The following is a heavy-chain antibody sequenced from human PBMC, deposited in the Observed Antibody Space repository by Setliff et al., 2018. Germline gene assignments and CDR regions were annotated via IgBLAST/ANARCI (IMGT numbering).Heavy chain of an antibody. CDR2: IKSTTEDAST. CDR3: ATGPRDNRNFLNWLGS. CDR1: GITFKNAW. D-gene: IGHD3-3*01. J-gene: IGHJ5*01. Sequence: GGSLRLSCAASGITFKNAWMTWVRQAPGKGLEWVGRIKSTTEDASTDLAAAVKGRFAMSRDDSKNTVYLQMSSLKSEDTAVYYCATGPRDNRNFLNWLGSWGQGTLVTVSS. V-gene: IGHV3-15*01.